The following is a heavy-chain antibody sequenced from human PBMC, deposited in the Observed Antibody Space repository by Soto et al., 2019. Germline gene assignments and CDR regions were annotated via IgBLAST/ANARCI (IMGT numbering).Heavy chain of an antibody. CDR3: AKDPQWELLYYFDY. CDR2: ISWNSGSI. CDR1: GFTFDDYA. V-gene: IGHV3-9*01. D-gene: IGHD1-26*01. Sequence: GGSLRLSCAASGFTFDDYAMHWVRQAPGKGLEWVSGISWNSGSIGYADSVKGRFTISRDNAKNSLYLQMNSLRAEDTALYYCAKDPQWELLYYFDYWGQGTLVTV. J-gene: IGHJ4*02.